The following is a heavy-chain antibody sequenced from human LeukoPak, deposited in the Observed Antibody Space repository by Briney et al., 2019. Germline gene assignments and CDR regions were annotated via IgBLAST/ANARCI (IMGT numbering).Heavy chain of an antibody. J-gene: IGHJ3*02. CDR2: IYHSGNT. CDR3: AGTYSLYDAFDI. D-gene: IGHD1-26*01. V-gene: IGHV4-38-2*02. Sequence: SETLSLTCTVSNYSISSGYYWGWIRQPPGKGLEWIGNIYHSGNTYYNPSLKSRVRMSVDTSENQFSLKLSSVTAADTAVYYCAGTYSLYDAFDIWGQGTMVTVSS. CDR1: NYSISSGYY.